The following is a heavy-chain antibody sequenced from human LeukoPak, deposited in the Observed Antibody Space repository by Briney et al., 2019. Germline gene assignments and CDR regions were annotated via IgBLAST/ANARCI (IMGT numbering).Heavy chain of an antibody. CDR2: IYYSAST. J-gene: IGHJ4*02. CDR1: GGSISSSSYY. CDR3: ARHVAGHFDY. Sequence: PSQTLSPTCTVSGGSISSSSYYCGWIRQPPGKGLEWIGSIYYSASTYYNPSLKSPVTISADTSKNQFSLKLSSVTAADTAVYYCARHVAGHFDYWGQGTLVTVSS. V-gene: IGHV4-39*01. D-gene: IGHD2-21*01.